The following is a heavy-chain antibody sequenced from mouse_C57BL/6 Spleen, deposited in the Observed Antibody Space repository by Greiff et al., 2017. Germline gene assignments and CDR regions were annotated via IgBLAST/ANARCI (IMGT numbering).Heavy chain of an antibody. CDR1: GFTFSDYG. CDR3: ARGDYNYGGAWFAY. V-gene: IGHV5-17*01. Sequence: EVKLMESGGGLVKPGGSLKLSCAASGFTFSDYGMHWVRQAPEKGLEWVAYISSGSSTLYYAVTVKGRFTISRDNAKNTLFLQMTSLRSEDTAMYYCARGDYNYGGAWFAYWGQGTLVTVSA. D-gene: IGHD2-12*01. CDR2: ISSGSSTL. J-gene: IGHJ3*01.